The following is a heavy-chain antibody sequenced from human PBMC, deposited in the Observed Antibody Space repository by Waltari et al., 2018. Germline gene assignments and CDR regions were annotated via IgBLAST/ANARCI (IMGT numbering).Heavy chain of an antibody. V-gene: IGHV3-53*01. Sequence: EVQLVESGGGLIQPGGSLSPSCAASGFTVSNYSTCWVRQATGKGLEWVSVINSGGDTHYADSVKGRFTISRDNSKNTIYLQLNTLRAEDTALYYCARDVAGYYYFDLWGRGTLVTV. CDR2: INSGGDT. CDR1: GFTVSNYS. CDR3: ARDVAGYYYFDL. J-gene: IGHJ2*01.